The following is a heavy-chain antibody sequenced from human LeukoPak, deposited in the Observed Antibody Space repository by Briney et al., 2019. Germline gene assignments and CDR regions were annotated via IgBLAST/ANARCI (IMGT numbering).Heavy chain of an antibody. CDR2: ISSSGSTI. V-gene: IGHV3-48*03. CDR3: ARALWFGETFPAY. Sequence: PGGSLRLSCAASGFTFSSYEMNWVRQAPGKGLEWVSYISSSGSTIYYADSVKGRFIISRDNAKNSLYLQMNSLRAEDTAVYYCARALWFGETFPAYWGQGTLVTVSS. J-gene: IGHJ4*02. CDR1: GFTFSSYE. D-gene: IGHD3-10*01.